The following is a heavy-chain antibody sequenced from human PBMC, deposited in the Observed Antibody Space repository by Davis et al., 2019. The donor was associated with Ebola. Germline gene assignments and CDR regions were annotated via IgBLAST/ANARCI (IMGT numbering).Heavy chain of an antibody. CDR1: GGSFSGYY. D-gene: IGHD6-6*01. CDR2: INHSGST. CDR3: ERGPSVLNFDY. J-gene: IGHJ4*02. V-gene: IGHV4-34*01. Sequence: SETLSLTCAAYGGSFSGYYWSWIRQPPGKGLEWIGEINHSGSTNYNPFPKSRVTKSVDTSKNQFSLKLSSVTAADTAVYYCERGPSVLNFDYWGQGTLVTVSS.